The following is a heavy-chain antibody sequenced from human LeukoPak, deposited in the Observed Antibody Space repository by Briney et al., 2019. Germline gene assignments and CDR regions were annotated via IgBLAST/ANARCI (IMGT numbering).Heavy chain of an antibody. CDR3: ARGAYYYED. J-gene: IGHJ4*02. Sequence: GGSLRLSCAASGFTFSSHSMNWVRQAPEKGLEWVSYISSSSSTIYYADSVKGRFTISRDNAKNPLYLQMNSLRAEDTAVYYCARGAYYYEDWGQGTLVTVSS. D-gene: IGHD3-22*01. V-gene: IGHV3-48*01. CDR1: GFTFSSHS. CDR2: ISSSSSTI.